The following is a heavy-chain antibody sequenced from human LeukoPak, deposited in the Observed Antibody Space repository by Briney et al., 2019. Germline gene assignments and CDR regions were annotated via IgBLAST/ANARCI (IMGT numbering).Heavy chain of an antibody. J-gene: IGHJ4*02. CDR1: GGSFSGYY. V-gene: IGHV4-34*01. Sequence: SETLSLTCVVCGGSFSGYYWSWIRQPPGKGLEWIGEINHSGSTNYNPSLKSRVTISVDTSKNQFSLKLSSVTAADTAVYYCARADVGEYYYDSSGYYPLRYFDYWGQGTLVTVSS. D-gene: IGHD3-22*01. CDR2: INHSGST. CDR3: ARADVGEYYYDSSGYYPLRYFDY.